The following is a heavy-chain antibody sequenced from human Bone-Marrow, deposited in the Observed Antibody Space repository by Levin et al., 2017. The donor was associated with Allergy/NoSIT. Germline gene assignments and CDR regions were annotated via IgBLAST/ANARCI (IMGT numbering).Heavy chain of an antibody. J-gene: IGHJ4*02. CDR2: IYYSGST. CDR3: ARESAGLELPEY. Sequence: SETLSLTCTVSGGSISSGDYYWSWIRQPPGKGLEWIGYIYYSGSTYYNPSLKSRVTISVDTSKNQFSLKLSSVTAADTAVYYCARESAGLELPEYWGQGTLVTVSS. CDR1: GGSISSGDYY. V-gene: IGHV4-30-4*01. D-gene: IGHD1-7*01.